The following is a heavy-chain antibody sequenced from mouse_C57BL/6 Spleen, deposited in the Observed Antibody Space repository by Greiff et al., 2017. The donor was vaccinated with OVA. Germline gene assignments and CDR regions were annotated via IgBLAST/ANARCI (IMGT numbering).Heavy chain of an antibody. CDR3: ARDDYGSSYVRYFDV. CDR2: ISYDGSN. D-gene: IGHD1-1*01. J-gene: IGHJ1*03. CDR1: GYSITSGYY. Sequence: EVKLLESGPGLVKPSQSLSLTCSVTGYSITSGYYWNWIRQFPGNKLEWMGYISYDGSNNYNPSLKNRISITRDTSKNQFFLKLNSVTTEDTATYYCARDDYGSSYVRYFDVWGTGTTVTVSS. V-gene: IGHV3-6*01.